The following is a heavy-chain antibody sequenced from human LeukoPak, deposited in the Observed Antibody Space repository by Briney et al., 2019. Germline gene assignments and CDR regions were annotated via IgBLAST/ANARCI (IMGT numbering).Heavy chain of an antibody. V-gene: IGHV3-15*01. D-gene: IGHD4-17*01. CDR3: TTQFYGNWMDY. CDR1: RFTFSSYA. J-gene: IGHJ4*02. CDR2: IKSKTGGGTT. Sequence: GGSLRLSCAASRFTFSSYAMSWLRQAPGKGLELVGRIKSKTGGGTTDYAAPVKGRFTISRDDSKNTLYLQMNILKAEDTAVYYCTTQFYGNWMDYWGQGTLVTVSS.